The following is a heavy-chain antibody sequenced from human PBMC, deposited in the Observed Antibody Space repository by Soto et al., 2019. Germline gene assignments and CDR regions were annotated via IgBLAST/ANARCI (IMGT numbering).Heavy chain of an antibody. CDR2: IIPMIGRT. D-gene: IGHD3-9*01. J-gene: IGHJ4*02. CDR3: ASWDYDVLTGYSYDD. CDR1: GGTFNNYG. Sequence: QVQLVQSGAEVKKPGSSVKVSCKASGGTFNNYGMGWVRQAPGQGLEWMGGIIPMIGRTNYAQKFQGRLTLTADASRSTAYMELRSLRSDDTAVYYCASWDYDVLTGYSYDDWGQGILVTVSS. V-gene: IGHV1-69*01.